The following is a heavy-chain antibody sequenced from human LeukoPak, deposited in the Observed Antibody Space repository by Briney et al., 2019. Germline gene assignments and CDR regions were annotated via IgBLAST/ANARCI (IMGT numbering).Heavy chain of an antibody. CDR3: SGSYYYYYGMDV. V-gene: IGHV3-21*01. J-gene: IGHJ6*02. D-gene: IGHD1-26*01. CDR1: GFTFSSYS. Sequence: PGGSLRLSCAASGFTFSSYSMNWVRQAPGKGLEWVSSISSSSSYIYYADSVKGRFTISRDNAKNSLYLQMNSLRAEDKAVYYCSGSYYYYYGMDVWGQGTTVTVSS. CDR2: ISSSSSYI.